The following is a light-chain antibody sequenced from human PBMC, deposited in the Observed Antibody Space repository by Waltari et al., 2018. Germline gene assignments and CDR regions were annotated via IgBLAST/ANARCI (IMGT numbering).Light chain of an antibody. J-gene: IGLJ3*02. CDR2: GNT. CDR3: QSYDRSLTGSWV. CDR1: DSNIGAGYD. V-gene: IGLV1-40*01. Sequence: QSVLTQPPSVSGAPGQRVPISCTGSDSNIGAGYDVHWYQQLPGTAPKLLIYGNTNRPSGVSDRFSGSKSGTSGSLAITGLQAEDEAYYYCQSYDRSLTGSWVFGGGTKLTVL.